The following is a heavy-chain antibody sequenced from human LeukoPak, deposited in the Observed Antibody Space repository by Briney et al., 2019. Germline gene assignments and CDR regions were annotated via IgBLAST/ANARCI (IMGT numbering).Heavy chain of an antibody. J-gene: IGHJ4*02. Sequence: SETLSLTCTVSGGSISSYYWSWIRQPPGKGLEWIGYIYYSGSTNYNPSLKSRVTMSVDTSKNQLSLKLSSVTAADTAVYYCATGYGDFDYWGQGTLVTVSS. CDR3: ATGYGDFDY. CDR2: IYYSGST. D-gene: IGHD4-17*01. CDR1: GGSISSYY. V-gene: IGHV4-59*12.